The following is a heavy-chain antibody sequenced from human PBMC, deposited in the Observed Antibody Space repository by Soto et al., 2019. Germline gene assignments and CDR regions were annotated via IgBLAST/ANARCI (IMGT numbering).Heavy chain of an antibody. V-gene: IGHV1-46*01. CDR1: GYTLTSYY. D-gene: IGHD3-9*01. Sequence: ASVKVSCEASGYTLTSYYMHWVRQAPGQGLEWMGIINPSGGSTSYAQKFQGRVTMTRDTSTSTVYMELSSLRSEDTAVYYCAVLTPTWAEAFDYWGQGTLVTVSS. J-gene: IGHJ4*02. CDR2: INPSGGST. CDR3: AVLTPTWAEAFDY.